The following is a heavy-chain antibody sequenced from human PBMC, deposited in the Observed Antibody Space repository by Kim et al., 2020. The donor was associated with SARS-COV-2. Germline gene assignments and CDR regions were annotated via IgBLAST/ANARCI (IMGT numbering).Heavy chain of an antibody. CDR3: ASGGVVGTPDGNWFDP. CDR1: GYTFTGYY. V-gene: IGHV1-2*02. D-gene: IGHD1-26*01. J-gene: IGHJ5*02. Sequence: ASVKVSCKASGYTFTGYYVHWVRQAPGQGLEWMGWINPKSGGTNYAQKFQGRVTMTRNTSINTAYMELSRLTSDDMAVYYCASGGVVGTPDGNWFDPWGQGTLVTVSP. CDR2: INPKSGGT.